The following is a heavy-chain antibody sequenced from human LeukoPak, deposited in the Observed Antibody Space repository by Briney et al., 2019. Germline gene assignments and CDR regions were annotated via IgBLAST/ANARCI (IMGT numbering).Heavy chain of an antibody. Sequence: GGSLRLSCVASGFILGSHWMHWVRQGPGKGLVWVSRISSDGSSTNYADSVKGRFTISRDNAKNTLYLQMNSLRVEDTAVYYCSRIYPPMWGQGILVTVSS. CDR1: GFILGSHW. D-gene: IGHD2-2*01. V-gene: IGHV3-74*01. J-gene: IGHJ4*02. CDR3: SRIYPPM. CDR2: ISSDGSST.